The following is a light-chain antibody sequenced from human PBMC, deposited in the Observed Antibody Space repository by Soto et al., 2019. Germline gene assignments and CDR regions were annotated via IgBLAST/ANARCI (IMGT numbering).Light chain of an antibody. CDR1: SEHSSYA. J-gene: IGLJ2*01. V-gene: IGLV4-69*01. CDR2: LNSDGSH. Sequence: QLVLTQSPSASASLGASVKLTCTLSSEHSSYAIAWHQQQPEKGPRYLMKLNSDGSHSKGDGIPDRFSGSSSGAERYLTISSLQSEDEADYYCQTWGTGIPVFGGGTKVTVL. CDR3: QTWGTGIPV.